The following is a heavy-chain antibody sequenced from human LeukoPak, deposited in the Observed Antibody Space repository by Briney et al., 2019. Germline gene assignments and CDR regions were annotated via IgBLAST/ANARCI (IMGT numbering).Heavy chain of an antibody. D-gene: IGHD6-19*01. Sequence: GGSLRLSCAASGFTFSSYSMNWVRQAPGKGLEWVSSISSSNRYIYYADSVKGRFTISRDNAKNSLYLQMNSLRAEDTAVYYCARGILSGWYYGYWGQGTLVTVSS. CDR2: ISSSNRYI. CDR1: GFTFSSYS. CDR3: ARGILSGWYYGY. J-gene: IGHJ4*02. V-gene: IGHV3-21*01.